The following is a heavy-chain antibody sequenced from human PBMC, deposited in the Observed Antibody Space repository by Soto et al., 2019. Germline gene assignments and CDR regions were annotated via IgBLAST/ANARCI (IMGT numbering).Heavy chain of an antibody. CDR1: GGSISSGDYY. D-gene: IGHD4-17*01. CDR3: ARGHRYGDKRGWFDP. J-gene: IGHJ5*02. CDR2: IYYSGST. V-gene: IGHV4-30-4*01. Sequence: SETLSLTCTVSGGSISSGDYYWSWIRQPPGKGLEWIGYIYYSGSTYYNPSLKSRVTISVDTSKNQFSLKLSSVTAADTAVYYCARGHRYGDKRGWFDPWGQGTLVTVSS.